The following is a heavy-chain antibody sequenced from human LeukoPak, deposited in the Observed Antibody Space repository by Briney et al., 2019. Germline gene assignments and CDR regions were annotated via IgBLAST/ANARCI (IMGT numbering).Heavy chain of an antibody. CDR2: IYYSGST. V-gene: IGHV4-59*01. CDR1: GGSISSYY. D-gene: IGHD1-26*01. J-gene: IGHJ5*02. Sequence: SETLSLTCTVFGGSISSYYWSWIRQPPGKGLEWIGYIYYSGSTNYNPSLKSRVTISVDTSKNQFSLKLSSVTAADTAVYYCARRCGSYYPPYWFDPWGQGTLVTVSS. CDR3: ARRCGSYYPPYWFDP.